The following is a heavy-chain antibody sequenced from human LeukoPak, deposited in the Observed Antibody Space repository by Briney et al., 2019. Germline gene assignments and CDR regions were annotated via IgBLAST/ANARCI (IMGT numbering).Heavy chain of an antibody. CDR1: GFTFSSYG. Sequence: GGSLRHSCAASGFTFSSYGIHWVRQAPGKGLEWVAVISYDGTNKYYADSLKGRFTISRDNSKNTLYLQMNSLRAEDTAVYYCARDSGNTALDYWGQGNLVTVSS. V-gene: IGHV3-30*03. CDR2: ISYDGTNK. D-gene: IGHD1-26*01. J-gene: IGHJ4*02. CDR3: ARDSGNTALDY.